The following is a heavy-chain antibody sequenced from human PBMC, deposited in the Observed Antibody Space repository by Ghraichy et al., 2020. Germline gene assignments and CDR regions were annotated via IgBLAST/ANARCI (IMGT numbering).Heavy chain of an antibody. CDR2: IKQDGSEK. CDR1: GFTFSSYW. V-gene: IGHV3-7*03. CDR3: ARDTVWYSSSSFAY. D-gene: IGHD6-6*01. Sequence: GGSQRLSCAASGFTFSSYWMSWVRQAPGKGLEWVANIKQDGSEKYYVDSVKGRFTISRDNAKNSLYLQMNSLRAEDTAVYYCARDTVWYSSSSFAYWGQGTLVTVSS. J-gene: IGHJ4*02.